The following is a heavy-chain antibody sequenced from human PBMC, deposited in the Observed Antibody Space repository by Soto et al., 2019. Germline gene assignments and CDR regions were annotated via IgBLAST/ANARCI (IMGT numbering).Heavy chain of an antibody. D-gene: IGHD3-3*01. CDR2: FDPEDGET. J-gene: IGHJ5*02. CDR1: GYTLTELS. CDR3: ATSLKLRFLEWLSLNWFDP. Sequence: ASVKVSCKVSGYTLTELSMHWVRQAPGKGLEWMGGFDPEDGETIYAQKFQGRVTMTEDTSTDTAYMELSSLRSEDTAVYYCATSLKLRFLEWLSLNWFDPCGQGILATVSS. V-gene: IGHV1-24*01.